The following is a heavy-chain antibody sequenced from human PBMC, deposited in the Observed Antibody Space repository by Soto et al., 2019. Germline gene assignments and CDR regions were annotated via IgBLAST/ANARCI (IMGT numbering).Heavy chain of an antibody. J-gene: IGHJ3*02. CDR3: AKGRVSPGAFDI. Sequence: GESLKISCAASGFTFSSYAMSWVRQAPGKGLEWVSAISGSGGSTYYADSVKGRFTISRDNSKNTLYLQMNSLRAEDTAVYYCAKGRVSPGAFDIWGQGTMVTVSS. CDR1: GFTFSSYA. D-gene: IGHD7-27*01. CDR2: ISGSGGST. V-gene: IGHV3-23*01.